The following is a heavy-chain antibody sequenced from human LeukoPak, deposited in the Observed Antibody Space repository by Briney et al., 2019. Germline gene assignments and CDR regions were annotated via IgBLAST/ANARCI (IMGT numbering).Heavy chain of an antibody. J-gene: IGHJ4*02. Sequence: PSQTLSLTCTVSGGSISSGGYYWSWIRQHPGKGLEWIGYIYYSGSTYYNPSLKSRVTISVDTSKNQFSLKLSSVTAADTAVYYCAWGYCSGGSCKPLDSWGQGTLVTVSS. CDR2: IYYSGST. V-gene: IGHV4-31*03. CDR3: AWGYCSGGSCKPLDS. CDR1: GGSISSGGYY. D-gene: IGHD2-15*01.